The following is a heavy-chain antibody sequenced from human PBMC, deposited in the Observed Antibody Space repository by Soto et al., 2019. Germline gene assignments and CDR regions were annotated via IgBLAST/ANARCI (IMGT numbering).Heavy chain of an antibody. CDR1: GGTFSSYA. D-gene: IGHD2-2*01. CDR3: AGPIVVVPAAKDPEYYYYGMDV. Sequence: SVKVSCKASGGTFSSYAISWVRQAPGQGLEWMGGIIPIFGTANYAQKFQGRVTITADKSTGTAYMELSSLRSEDTAVYYCAGPIVVVPAAKDPEYYYYGMDVWGQGTTVTV. CDR2: IIPIFGTA. V-gene: IGHV1-69*06. J-gene: IGHJ6*02.